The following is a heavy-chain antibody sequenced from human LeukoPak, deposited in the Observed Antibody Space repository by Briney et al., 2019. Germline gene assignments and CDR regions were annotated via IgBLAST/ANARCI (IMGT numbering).Heavy chain of an antibody. CDR2: ISWNSGSI. CDR1: GFTFDDYA. J-gene: IGHJ3*02. CDR3: ASYSSGWNDAFDI. V-gene: IGHV3-9*01. D-gene: IGHD6-19*01. Sequence: GGSLRLSCAASGFTFDDYAMHWVRQAPGKGLEWVSGISWNSGSIGYADSVKGRFTISRDNAKNSLYLQMNSLRAEDTAVYYCASYSSGWNDAFDIWGQGTMVTVSS.